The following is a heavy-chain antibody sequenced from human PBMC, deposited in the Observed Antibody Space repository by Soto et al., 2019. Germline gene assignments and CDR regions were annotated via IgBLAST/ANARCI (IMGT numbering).Heavy chain of an antibody. CDR1: GDSVSSNSAA. V-gene: IGHV6-1*01. CDR2: TYYRSKWYN. D-gene: IGHD2-2*02. CDR3: AKTNGGWLGYCSSTSCYTVAGYYGMDV. Sequence: SQTLSLTCXISGDSVSSNSAAWNWIRQSPSRGLEWLGRTYYRSKWYNDYAVSVKSRITINPDTSKNQFSLQLNSVTPEDTAVYYCAKTNGGWLGYCSSTSCYTVAGYYGMDVWGQGTTVTVSS. J-gene: IGHJ6*02.